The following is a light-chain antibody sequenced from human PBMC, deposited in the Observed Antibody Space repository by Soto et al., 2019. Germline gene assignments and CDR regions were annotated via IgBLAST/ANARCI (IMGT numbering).Light chain of an antibody. CDR3: KHCSWDPCTVT. V-gene: IGKV3-15*01. Sequence: EIVMKQSPATLTVSPRERATLSCRASQSVSSNLAWYQQKPGQAPRLLIHDAFNRATGIPARFSGSGSRTEYTLTISSLQSEDSAAYYCKHCSWDPCTVTFGGGTKVEIK. J-gene: IGKJ4*01. CDR1: QSVSSN. CDR2: DAF.